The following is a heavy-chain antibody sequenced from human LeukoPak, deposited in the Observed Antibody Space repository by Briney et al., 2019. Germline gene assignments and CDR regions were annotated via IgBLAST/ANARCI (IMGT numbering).Heavy chain of an antibody. CDR1: GFTFSSYG. D-gene: IGHD6-19*01. CDR3: AKDNRYSSGWYRGDYYYYYMDV. CDR2: ISYDGSNK. Sequence: GRSLRLSCAASGFTFSSYGMHWVRQAPGKGLEWVAVISYDGSNKYYTDSVKGRFTISRDNSKNTLYLQMNSLRAEDTAVYYCAKDNRYSSGWYRGDYYYYYMDVWGKGTTVTISS. V-gene: IGHV3-30*18. J-gene: IGHJ6*03.